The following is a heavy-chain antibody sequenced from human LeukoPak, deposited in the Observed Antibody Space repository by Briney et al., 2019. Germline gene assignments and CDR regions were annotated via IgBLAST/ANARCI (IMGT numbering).Heavy chain of an antibody. CDR2: IYPGDSDT. Sequence: GESLKISCKGSGYSFTSYWSGWVRQMPGKGLEWMGIIYPGDSDTRYSPSFQGQVTISADKSISTAYLQWSSLKASDTAMYYCARSFSVYDDAFDIWGQGIMVTVSS. CDR3: ARSFSVYDDAFDI. V-gene: IGHV5-51*01. CDR1: GYSFTSYW. J-gene: IGHJ3*02. D-gene: IGHD5/OR15-5a*01.